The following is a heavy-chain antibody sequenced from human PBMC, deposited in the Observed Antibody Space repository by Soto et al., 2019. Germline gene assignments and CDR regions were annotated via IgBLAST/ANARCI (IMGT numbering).Heavy chain of an antibody. V-gene: IGHV1-69*01. CDR1: GGTFSSYA. CDR2: IIPIFGTA. CDR3: ARDAPSRSYTHDAFDI. J-gene: IGHJ3*02. D-gene: IGHD1-26*01. Sequence: QVQLVQSGAEVKKPGSSVKVSCKASGGTFSSYAISWVRQAPGQGLEWMGGIIPIFGTANYAQKFQGRVTITRVESTSPAYMELSSLRSEDTAVYYCARDAPSRSYTHDAFDIWGQGTMVTVSS.